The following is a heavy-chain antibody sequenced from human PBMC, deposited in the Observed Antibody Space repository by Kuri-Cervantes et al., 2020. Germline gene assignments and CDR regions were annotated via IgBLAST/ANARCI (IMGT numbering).Heavy chain of an antibody. D-gene: IGHD4-11*01. CDR2: MNSDGSNI. J-gene: IGHJ3*02. Sequence: GESLKISCAASGFTFSSYWMHWVRQPPGKGLIWISGMNSDGSNIKYADSVKGRFTISRDNAKNTVYLEMNSLRAEDTAVYYCARETVLRAARAFDIWGQGTMVTVSS. CDR3: ARETVLRAARAFDI. CDR1: GFTFSSYW. V-gene: IGHV3-74*01.